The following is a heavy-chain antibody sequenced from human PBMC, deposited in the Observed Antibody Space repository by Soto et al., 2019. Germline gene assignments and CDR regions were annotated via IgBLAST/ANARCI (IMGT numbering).Heavy chain of an antibody. CDR1: GYTFSNYG. CDR2: ISTDNGDT. V-gene: IGHV1-18*01. CDR3: ARVYYGSGSYGCFDP. J-gene: IGHJ5*02. D-gene: IGHD3-10*01. Sequence: QVQLVQSGAEVKKPGASVKVSCKPSGYTFSNYGLSWVRQAPGQGLEWMGWISTDNGDTNYAQKFQGRVTMTTDTSTSTVYMEVKSLRYDDTAMYYCARVYYGSGSYGCFDPWGQGTLVTVSS.